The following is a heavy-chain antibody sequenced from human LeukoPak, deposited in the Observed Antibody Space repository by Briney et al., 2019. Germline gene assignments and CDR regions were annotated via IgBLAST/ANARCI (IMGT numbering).Heavy chain of an antibody. J-gene: IGHJ4*02. Sequence: PGKSLRLSCAASGFTFNVYAMHWVRQAPGKGLEWVAVISYDGTNKYYADSVKGRFTISRDNSRNTVYLQMNSLRAEDTAVYYCAKSSSGWYLYYFDYWGQGTLVTVSS. CDR2: ISYDGTNK. CDR3: AKSSSGWYLYYFDY. D-gene: IGHD6-19*01. CDR1: GFTFNVYA. V-gene: IGHV3-30-3*02.